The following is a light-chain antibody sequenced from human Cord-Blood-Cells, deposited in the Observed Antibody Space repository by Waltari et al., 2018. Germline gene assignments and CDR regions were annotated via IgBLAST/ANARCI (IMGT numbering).Light chain of an antibody. CDR2: GAS. J-gene: IGKJ1*01. CDR1: QSVSSSY. Sequence: EIVLTQSPGNLSLSPGERATLSCRASQSVSSSYLAWYQQKPGQAPRLLIYGASSRATGIPDRFSGSGSGTDFTLTISRLGPEDFAVYYCQQYGSSPGWTFGQGTKVEIK. CDR3: QQYGSSPGWT. V-gene: IGKV3-20*01.